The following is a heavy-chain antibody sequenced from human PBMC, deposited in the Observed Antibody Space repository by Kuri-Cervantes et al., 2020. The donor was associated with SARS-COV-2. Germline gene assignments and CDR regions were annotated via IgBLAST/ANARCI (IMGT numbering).Heavy chain of an antibody. J-gene: IGHJ4*02. D-gene: IGHD2-2*01. CDR2: IYHSGST. CDR1: GGSISSSSYY. CDR3: ARELGVPAATYFDY. Sequence: SETLSLTCTVSGGSISSSSYYWGRIRQPPGKGLEWIGSIYHSGSTYYNPSLKSRVTISVDTSKNQFSLKLSSGTAADTAVYYCARELGVPAATYFDYWGQGTLVTVSS. V-gene: IGHV4-39*07.